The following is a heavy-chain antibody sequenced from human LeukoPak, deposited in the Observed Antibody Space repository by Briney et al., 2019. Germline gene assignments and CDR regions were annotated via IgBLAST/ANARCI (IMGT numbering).Heavy chain of an antibody. D-gene: IGHD5-18*01. CDR2: ITYDGSNK. Sequence: GGSLRLSCAASGFTLSNYAMHWVRQAPGKGLEWVAIITYDGSNKYYADSVKGRFTISRDNSKNTLYLQMNSLRAEDTSVYYCAKERIQLWLRYYYYYMDVWGKGTTVTISS. V-gene: IGHV3-30*04. CDR1: GFTLSNYA. CDR3: AKERIQLWLRYYYYYMDV. J-gene: IGHJ6*03.